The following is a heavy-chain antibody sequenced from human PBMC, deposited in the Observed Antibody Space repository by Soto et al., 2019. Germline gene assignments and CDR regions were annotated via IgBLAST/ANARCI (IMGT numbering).Heavy chain of an antibody. J-gene: IGHJ3*02. CDR1: GVKFSSHA. CDR2: ISGSGGST. V-gene: IGHV3-23*01. D-gene: IGHD3-9*01. Sequence: RLSCAASGVKFSSHAMSCVRKDPGKGLEWVSAISGSGGSTYYADSVKGRFTISRDNSKNTLYLQMNSLRAEDTAVYYCAKDRLTYYDILTGYTAPIDIWGQATMVSVSS. CDR3: AKDRLTYYDILTGYTAPIDI.